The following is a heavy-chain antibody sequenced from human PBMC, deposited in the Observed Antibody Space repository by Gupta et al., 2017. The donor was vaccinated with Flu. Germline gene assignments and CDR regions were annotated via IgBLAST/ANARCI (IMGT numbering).Heavy chain of an antibody. V-gene: IGHV4-39*01. J-gene: IGHJ4*02. CDR2: FDYRGNT. Sequence: QLQLLESGPALVKPSETLSPIRIVSGDSISRSSYYWGRIRQPPGKGLEWIGSFDYRGNTYYNPSLKSRVTISVDTSQNQFSLKLSSLTAADTAVYFCARQRYGGWRPGYFDYWGAGTLVTVSS. CDR3: ARQRYGGWRPGYFDY. CDR1: GDSISRSSYY. D-gene: IGHD6-19*01.